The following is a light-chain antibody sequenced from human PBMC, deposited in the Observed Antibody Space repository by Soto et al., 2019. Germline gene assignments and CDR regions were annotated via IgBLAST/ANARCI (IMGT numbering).Light chain of an antibody. CDR3: QQYGSSIFT. J-gene: IGKJ3*01. Sequence: IVLTQSPGTLSLSPGERATLSGRASQSVSSSYLAWYQQKPGQAPRLLIYGASSRATGIPDRFSGSGSGTDFTLTISRLEPEDFAVYYCQQYGSSIFTFGPGNKVDI. CDR1: QSVSSSY. CDR2: GAS. V-gene: IGKV3-20*01.